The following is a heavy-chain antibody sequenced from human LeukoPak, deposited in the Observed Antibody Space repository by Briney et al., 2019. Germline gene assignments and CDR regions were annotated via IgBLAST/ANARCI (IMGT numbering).Heavy chain of an antibody. V-gene: IGHV4-34*01. CDR3: ARDAYCSSTSCRAPGQLNWYFDL. CDR1: GGSFSGYY. CDR2: INHSGST. Sequence: PSETLSLTCAVYGGSFSGYYWSWIRQPPGKGLEWIGEINHSGSTNYNPSLKSRVTISVDTSKNQFSLKLSSVTAADTAVYYCARDAYCSSTSCRAPGQLNWYFDLWGRGTLVTVSS. D-gene: IGHD2-2*01. J-gene: IGHJ2*01.